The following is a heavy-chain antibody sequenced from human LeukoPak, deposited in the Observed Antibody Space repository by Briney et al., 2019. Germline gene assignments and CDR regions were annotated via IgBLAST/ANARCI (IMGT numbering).Heavy chain of an antibody. Sequence: GESLSPSCAVSGPSFSSFAMTWVRQAPGKGLEWVSTINAVDAHTYYTDSVKGRFTVSRDHSKNTLYLQMNSLRAEDTAVYYCAKQFLGANWGQGTLVIVSS. D-gene: IGHD4/OR15-4a*01. CDR1: GPSFSSFA. V-gene: IGHV3-23*01. CDR2: INAVDAHT. CDR3: AKQFLGAN. J-gene: IGHJ4*02.